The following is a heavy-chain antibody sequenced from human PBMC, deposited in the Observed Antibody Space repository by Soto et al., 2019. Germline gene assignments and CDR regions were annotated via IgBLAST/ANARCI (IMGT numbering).Heavy chain of an antibody. D-gene: IGHD6-13*01. Sequence: QVQLQESGPGLVKPSETLSLTCTVSGGSVSSGSYYWSWIRQPPGKGLEWIGYIYYSGSTNYNPSLKSRVTIAVDTSKNQFSLKLSSVTAADTAVYYCARGTSSLALNWFDPWGQGTLVTVSS. CDR3: ARGTSSLALNWFDP. V-gene: IGHV4-61*01. J-gene: IGHJ5*02. CDR1: GGSVSSGSYY. CDR2: IYYSGST.